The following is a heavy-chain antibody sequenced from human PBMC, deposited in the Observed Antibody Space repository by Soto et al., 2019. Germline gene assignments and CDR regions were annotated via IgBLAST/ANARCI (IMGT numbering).Heavy chain of an antibody. V-gene: IGHV1-69*13. Sequence: PGPPVKVSCKASGGTFSSYAIDWVRQAPGQGLEWMGGIIPIFGTANYAQKFQGRITITADESTSTAYMELRSLRSEDTAVYYCARGVHYDSSGYYYFYWGQGTLVTVSS. J-gene: IGHJ4*02. CDR1: GGTFSSYA. D-gene: IGHD3-22*01. CDR2: IIPIFGTA. CDR3: ARGVHYDSSGYYYFY.